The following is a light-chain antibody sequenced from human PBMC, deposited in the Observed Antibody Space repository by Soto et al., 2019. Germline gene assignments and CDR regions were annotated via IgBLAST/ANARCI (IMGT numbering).Light chain of an antibody. V-gene: IGLV2-14*03. CDR1: SSDIGSYNY. Sequence: QSALTQPASVSGSPGQSITISCTGTSSDIGSYNYVSWYQQHPGRAPQLLIYDVSYRPSGISNRFSGSKSGNTASLTISGLQPEDEADYYCSSCTSSSTMFGGGTKLTVL. CDR3: SSCTSSSTM. J-gene: IGLJ3*02. CDR2: DVS.